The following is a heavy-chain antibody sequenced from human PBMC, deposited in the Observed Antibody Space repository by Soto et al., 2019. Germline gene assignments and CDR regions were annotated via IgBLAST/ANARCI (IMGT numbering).Heavy chain of an antibody. CDR3: ARDLAPTAMLDY. Sequence: QVQLVESGGGVVQPGGSLTLSCAASGFTFSSYAMHWVRQAPGKGLEWVAVIWYDGSNKYYADSVKGRFTISRDNSKNTLYLQMNRLRADDTAVYYCARDLAPTAMLDYWGQGTLVTVSS. CDR2: IWYDGSNK. D-gene: IGHD1-1*01. CDR1: GFTFSSYA. V-gene: IGHV3-33*01. J-gene: IGHJ4*02.